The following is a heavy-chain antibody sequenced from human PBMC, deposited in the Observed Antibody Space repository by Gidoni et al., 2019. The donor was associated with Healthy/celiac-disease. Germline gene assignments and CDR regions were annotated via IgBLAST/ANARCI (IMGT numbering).Heavy chain of an antibody. Sequence: EVQLLESGGGLVQPGGSLRLSCAASGFTFSSYAMSWVRKAPGKGLEWVSAISGSGGSTYYADSVKGRFTISRDNSKNTLYLQMNSLRAEDTAVYYCAKDGYSSSWGLDDAFDIWGQGTMVTVSS. V-gene: IGHV3-23*01. CDR2: ISGSGGST. J-gene: IGHJ3*02. CDR1: GFTFSSYA. CDR3: AKDGYSSSWGLDDAFDI. D-gene: IGHD6-13*01.